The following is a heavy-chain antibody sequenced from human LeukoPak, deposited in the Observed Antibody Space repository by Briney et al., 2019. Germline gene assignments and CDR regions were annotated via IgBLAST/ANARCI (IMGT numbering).Heavy chain of an antibody. J-gene: IGHJ4*02. CDR2: ISHSGANT. V-gene: IGHV3-23*01. D-gene: IGHD3-10*01. CDR3: AKYGSGTYYNGLH. CDR1: GFTFSDSA. Sequence: GGSLRLSCAASGFTFSDSAMDWVRQAPGKGLEWVSLISHSGANTFYADSVKGRFSVSRDNSKNTMYLQMNSLRAEDTAVYYCAKYGSGTYYNGLHWGQGTLVTVSS.